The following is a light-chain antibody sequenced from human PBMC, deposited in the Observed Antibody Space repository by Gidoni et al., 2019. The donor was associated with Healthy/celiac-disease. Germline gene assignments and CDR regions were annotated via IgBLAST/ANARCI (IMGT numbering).Light chain of an antibody. CDR3: QQYYSYPYT. CDR2: AAS. V-gene: IGKV1-8*01. Sequence: AIRMTQSPSSFSASTGDRVTIPRRASQGISSYLSWYQQKPGKAPKLLIYAASTLQSGVPSRFSGSGSGTDFTLTISCLQSEDFATYYCQQYYSYPYTFGQGTKLEIK. J-gene: IGKJ2*01. CDR1: QGISSY.